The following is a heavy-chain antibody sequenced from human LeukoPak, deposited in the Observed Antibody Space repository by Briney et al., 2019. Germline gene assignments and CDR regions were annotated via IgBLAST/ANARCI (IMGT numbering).Heavy chain of an antibody. CDR3: AMTYYYDSSGYFGDAFDI. D-gene: IGHD3-22*01. Sequence: ASVKVSCKASGYTFTSYDVNWVRQATGQGLEWMGWMSPDSGKTGYAQKFQGRVTMTRNTSISTAYLDLSSLTSEDTAVYYCAMTYYYDSSGYFGDAFDIWGQGTMVTVSS. CDR2: MSPDSGKT. J-gene: IGHJ3*02. V-gene: IGHV1-8*01. CDR1: GYTFTSYD.